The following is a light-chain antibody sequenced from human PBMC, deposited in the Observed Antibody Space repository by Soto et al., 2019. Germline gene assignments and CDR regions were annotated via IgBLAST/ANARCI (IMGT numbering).Light chain of an antibody. Sequence: QSVLTQPPSASGTPGQRVTISCFGSSSNIGSNPVNWYQQVPGTAPKLLIYGSTQRPSGVPDRFSGSKSGTSASLAISGLQSEDEADYYCAAWDDSLNGYVVFGGGTKLTVL. CDR3: AAWDDSLNGYVV. J-gene: IGLJ2*01. CDR2: GST. CDR1: SSNIGSNP. V-gene: IGLV1-44*01.